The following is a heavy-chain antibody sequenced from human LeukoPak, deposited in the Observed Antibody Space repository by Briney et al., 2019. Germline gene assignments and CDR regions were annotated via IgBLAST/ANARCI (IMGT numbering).Heavy chain of an antibody. CDR2: IYYSGST. CDR3: ARELGGSGSKWFDP. Sequence: SETLSLTCTVSGGSISSGDYYWSWIRQPPGKGLEWIGYIYYSGSTYYNPSLKSRVTISVDTSKNQFSLKLSSVTAADTAVYYCARELGGSGSKWFDPWGQGTPVTVSS. V-gene: IGHV4-30-4*01. D-gene: IGHD3-10*01. J-gene: IGHJ5*02. CDR1: GGSISSGDYY.